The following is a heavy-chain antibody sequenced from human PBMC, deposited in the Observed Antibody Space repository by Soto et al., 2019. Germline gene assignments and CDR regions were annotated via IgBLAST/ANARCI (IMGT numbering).Heavy chain of an antibody. J-gene: IGHJ4*02. D-gene: IGHD5-12*01. CDR2: IIPIFGTA. V-gene: IGHV1-69*12. Sequence: QVQLVQSGAEVKKPGSSVKVYCKASGGTFSSYAISWVRQAPGQGLEWMGGIIPIFGTANYAQKFQGRVTITADESTSTAYMELSSLRSEATAVYYCASRMSGYDPQGQLDYWGQGTLVTVSS. CDR1: GGTFSSYA. CDR3: ASRMSGYDPQGQLDY.